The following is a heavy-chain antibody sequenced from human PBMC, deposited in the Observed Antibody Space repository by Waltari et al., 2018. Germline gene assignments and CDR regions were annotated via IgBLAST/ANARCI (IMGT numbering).Heavy chain of an antibody. J-gene: IGHJ3*02. CDR1: GYTFTSYD. CDR2: MKRNSGNT. D-gene: IGHD3-22*01. V-gene: IGHV1-8*03. Sequence: QVQLVQSGAEVKKPGASVKVSCKASGYTFTSYDINWVRQATGQGLEWMGWMKRNSGNTGYAEKFDGRVTITRNTTISTAYMKRSSLRSEDTAVYYCASGRYYLDAFDIWGQGTMVTVSS. CDR3: ASGRYYLDAFDI.